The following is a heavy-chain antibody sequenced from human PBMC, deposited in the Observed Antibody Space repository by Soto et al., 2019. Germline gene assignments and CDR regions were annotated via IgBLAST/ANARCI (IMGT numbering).Heavy chain of an antibody. J-gene: IGHJ4*02. CDR1: GFTFSSYS. D-gene: IGHD3-22*01. CDR3: ARTYYYDSSGSYDY. Sequence: TGGSLRVSCAASGFTFSSYSMNWVRQAPGKGLEWVSYISSSSSTIYYADSVKGRFTISRDNAKNSLYLQMNSLRDEDTAVYYCARTYYYDSSGSYDYWGQETPVTVSS. V-gene: IGHV3-48*02. CDR2: ISSSSSTI.